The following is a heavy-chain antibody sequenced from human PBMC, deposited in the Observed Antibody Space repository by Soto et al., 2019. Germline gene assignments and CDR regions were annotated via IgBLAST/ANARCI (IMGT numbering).Heavy chain of an antibody. J-gene: IGHJ2*01. D-gene: IGHD3-10*01. CDR3: ARGGPGDGYFDL. CDR2: IYYSGGT. Sequence: QVQLQESGPGLVKPSQTLSLTCSVSGASIRSGGYYWSWIRQTPGKGLEWIGYIYYSGGTYFNPSLRSRGTMSVEKSENQFSLKLSSVTAADTAVYHCARGGPGDGYFDLWGRGTLVAVSS. CDR1: GASIRSGGYY. V-gene: IGHV4-31*03.